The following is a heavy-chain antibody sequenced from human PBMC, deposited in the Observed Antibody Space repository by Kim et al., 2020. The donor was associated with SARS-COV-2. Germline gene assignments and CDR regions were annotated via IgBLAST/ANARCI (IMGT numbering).Heavy chain of an antibody. J-gene: IGHJ6*02. CDR1: GYSFTSYW. D-gene: IGHD6-19*01. Sequence: GESLKISCKGSGYSFTSYWISWVRQMPGKGLEWMGRIDPSDSYTNYSPSFQGHVTISADKSISTAYLQWSSLKASDTAMYYCARQTIPDGWYFGYYYYGMDVWGQGTTVTVSS. CDR2: IDPSDSYT. V-gene: IGHV5-10-1*01. CDR3: ARQTIPDGWYFGYYYYGMDV.